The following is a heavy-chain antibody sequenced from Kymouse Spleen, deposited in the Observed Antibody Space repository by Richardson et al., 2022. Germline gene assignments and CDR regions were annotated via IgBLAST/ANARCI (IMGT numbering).Heavy chain of an antibody. D-gene: IGHD6-19*01. CDR3: AKAYSSGWDWFDP. Sequence: QVQLVESGGGVVQPGRSLRLSCAASGFTFSSYGMHWVRQAPGKGLEWVAVISYDGSNKYYADSVKGRFTISRDNSKNTLYLQMNSLRAEDTAVYYCAKAYSSGWDWFDPWGQGTLVTVSS. CDR1: GFTFSSYG. J-gene: IGHJ5*02. CDR2: ISYDGSNK. V-gene: IGHV3-30*18.